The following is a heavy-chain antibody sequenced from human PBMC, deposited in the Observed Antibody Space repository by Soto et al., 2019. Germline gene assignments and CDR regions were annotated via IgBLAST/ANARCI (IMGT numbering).Heavy chain of an antibody. CDR1: GGTFSSYA. V-gene: IGHV1-69*13. CDR2: IIPIFGTA. J-gene: IGHJ6*03. CDR3: ARYRFSDGVRKCYYYFMDV. D-gene: IGHD3-16*02. Sequence: GASVKVSCKASGGTFSSYAISWVRQAPGQGLEWMGGIIPIFGTANYAQKFQGRVTITADESTSTAYMELSSLRSEDTAVYYCARYRFSDGVRKCYYYFMDVWGQGTTVTVSS.